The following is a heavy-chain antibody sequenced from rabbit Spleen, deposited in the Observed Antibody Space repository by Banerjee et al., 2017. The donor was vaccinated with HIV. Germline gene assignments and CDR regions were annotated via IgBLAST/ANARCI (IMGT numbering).Heavy chain of an antibody. CDR2: IYAGSSGST. Sequence: QSLEESGGDLVKPGASLTLTCTASGFSFSSGYYMCWVRQAPGKGLEWIACIYAGSSGSTYYASWAKGRFTISETSSTTVTLQMTSLTAADTATYFCARFHGGYGAAKTWGPGTLVTVS. V-gene: IGHV1S40*01. J-gene: IGHJ6*01. CDR1: GFSFSSGYY. CDR3: ARFHGGYGAAKT. D-gene: IGHD7-1*01.